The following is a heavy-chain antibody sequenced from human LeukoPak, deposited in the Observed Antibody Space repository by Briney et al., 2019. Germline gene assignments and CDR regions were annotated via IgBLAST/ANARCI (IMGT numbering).Heavy chain of an antibody. J-gene: IGHJ6*02. V-gene: IGHV4-59*08. CDR2: IYYSGST. D-gene: IGHD4-17*01. CDR3: AGTVSSFYYYGMAV. CDR1: GGSISSYY. Sequence: SETLSLTCTVSGGSISSYYWSWIRQPPGKGLEWIGYIYYSGSTNYNPSLKSRVTISVDTSKNQFSLKLSSVTAADTAVYYCAGTVSSFYYYGMAVWGQGTTDAVSS.